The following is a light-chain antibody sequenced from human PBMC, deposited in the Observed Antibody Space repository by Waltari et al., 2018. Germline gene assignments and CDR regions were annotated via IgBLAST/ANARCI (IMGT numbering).Light chain of an antibody. V-gene: IGKV1-5*03. CDR2: TAS. CDR3: QQYDSYSAT. J-gene: IGKJ1*01. Sequence: DIQMTQSPSTLSASVGDRCTITCRASQSISSWLAWYQQKPGKAPKHLIYTASSLESGVPSRFSGSGSGTEFTLTITSLQPDDFATYYCQQYDSYSATFGQGTKVEI. CDR1: QSISSW.